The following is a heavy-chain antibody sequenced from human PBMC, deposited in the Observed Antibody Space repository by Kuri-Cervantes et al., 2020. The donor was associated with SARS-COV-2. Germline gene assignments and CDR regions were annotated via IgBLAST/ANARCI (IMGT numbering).Heavy chain of an antibody. V-gene: IGHV3-7*03. D-gene: IGHD3-10*01. CDR3: ARDDRAGHFDV. CDR1: GFTFTDYW. Sequence: GGSLRLSCEASGFTFTDYWMSWVRQAPGKGLEWVGNVRPDGNSKGYVDAVKGRFTISRDNAKNSLYLQMGSLSAEDTAVYYCARDDRAGHFDVWGQGTMVTVSS. CDR2: VRPDGNSK. J-gene: IGHJ3*01.